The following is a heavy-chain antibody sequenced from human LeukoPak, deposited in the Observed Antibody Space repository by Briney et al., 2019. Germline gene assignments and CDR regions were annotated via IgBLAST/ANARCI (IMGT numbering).Heavy chain of an antibody. Sequence: GGSLRLSCATSGFTFSNAWMNWVRQAPGKGLEWVGRIRSNSDGGTIDYAAPVKGRFTLSRDDSKTTLYLQMNSLQTEDTAVYYCATDFYDNTWGQGTLVTVSS. CDR3: ATDFYDNT. J-gene: IGHJ5*02. V-gene: IGHV3-15*07. CDR2: IRSNSDGGTI. D-gene: IGHD3-22*01. CDR1: GFTFSNAW.